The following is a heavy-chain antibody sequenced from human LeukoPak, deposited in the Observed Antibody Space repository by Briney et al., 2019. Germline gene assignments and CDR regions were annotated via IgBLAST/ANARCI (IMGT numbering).Heavy chain of an antibody. V-gene: IGHV3-15*01. CDR1: GFTFSDAW. CDR3: SSCRSSAASY. CDR2: IKSKTDGGTT. Sequence: GGSLRLSCAASGFTFSDAWMCWVRQAPGKGLEWVGRIKSKTDGGTTDYAAPVKGRFTISRDDSKTTLYLQMDSLKTEDTGVYYCSSCRSSAASYWGQGALVTVSS. J-gene: IGHJ4*02. D-gene: IGHD6-13*01.